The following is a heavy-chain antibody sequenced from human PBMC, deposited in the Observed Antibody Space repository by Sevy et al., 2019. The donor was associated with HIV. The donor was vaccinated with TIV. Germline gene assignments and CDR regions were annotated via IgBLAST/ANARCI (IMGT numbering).Heavy chain of an antibody. CDR3: ASQEMATIRPFDY. D-gene: IGHD5-12*01. J-gene: IGHJ4*02. CDR2: IIPIFGTA. V-gene: IGHV1-69*13. Sequence: ASVKVSCKASGGTFSSYAISWVRQAPGQGLEWMGGIIPIFGTANYAQKFQGRVTITADESTSTAYMELSSLRSEDTAMYYCASQEMATIRPFDYWGQGTLVTVSS. CDR1: GGTFSSYA.